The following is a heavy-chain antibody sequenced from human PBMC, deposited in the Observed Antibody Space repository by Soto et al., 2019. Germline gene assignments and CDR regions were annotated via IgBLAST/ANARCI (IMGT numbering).Heavy chain of an antibody. V-gene: IGHV3-23*01. J-gene: IGHJ4*02. CDR1: GFTFSSYA. Sequence: GSLRLSCAASGFTFSSYAMSWVRKAPGKGLEWVSAISGSGGSTYYADSVKGRFTISRDNSKNTLYLQMNSLRAEDTAVYYCAKFTVSALNSGYDPGFDYWGQGTLVTVSS. CDR3: AKFTVSALNSGYDPGFDY. D-gene: IGHD5-12*01. CDR2: ISGSGGST.